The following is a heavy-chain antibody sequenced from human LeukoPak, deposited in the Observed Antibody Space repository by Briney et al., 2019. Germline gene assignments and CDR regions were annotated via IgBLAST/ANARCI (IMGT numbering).Heavy chain of an antibody. CDR1: GFTVSSNY. CDR2: INHSGST. J-gene: IGHJ5*02. V-gene: IGHV4-34*08. Sequence: GSLRLSCAASGFTVSSNYMSWVRQPPGKGLEWIGEINHSGSTNYNPSLKSRVTIPVDTSKNQFSLKLSSVTAADTAVYYCALYFGEFNNWFDPWGQGTLVTVSS. CDR3: ALYFGEFNNWFDP. D-gene: IGHD3-10*01.